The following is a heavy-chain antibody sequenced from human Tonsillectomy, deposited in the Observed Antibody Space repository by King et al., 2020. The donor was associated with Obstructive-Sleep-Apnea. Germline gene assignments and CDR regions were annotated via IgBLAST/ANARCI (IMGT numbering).Heavy chain of an antibody. CDR2: IKQDGSEK. CDR1: GFTFKIYW. J-gene: IGHJ4*02. D-gene: IGHD3-9*01. V-gene: IGHV3-7*01. Sequence: QLVQSGGDLVQPGGSLRLSCSASGFTFKIYWMTWVRQAPGKGLEWVANIKQDGSEKYYVDSVKGRFTISRDNAKKYLYLQMNSLRVEDTAVYYCAGEPIYTLTGSPPGDYWGQGTLVTVSS. CDR3: AGEPIYTLTGSPPGDY.